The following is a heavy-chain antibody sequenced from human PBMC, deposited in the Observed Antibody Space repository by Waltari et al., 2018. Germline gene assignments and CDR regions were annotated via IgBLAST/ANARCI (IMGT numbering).Heavy chain of an antibody. D-gene: IGHD6-13*01. CDR1: GYISPSNY. CDR2: INPRGAAT. Sequence: QVQLVQSGAEVKKPGASVKVSCKASGYISPSNYIHWVRQAHGQGLEWMGLINPRGAATTYAEKFQGRFVMTTDTSTSTAYLELRNLRSEDTAVYYCARGFVATAGNNWFDPWGQGTLVTVSS. J-gene: IGHJ5*02. V-gene: IGHV1-46*01. CDR3: ARGFVATAGNNWFDP.